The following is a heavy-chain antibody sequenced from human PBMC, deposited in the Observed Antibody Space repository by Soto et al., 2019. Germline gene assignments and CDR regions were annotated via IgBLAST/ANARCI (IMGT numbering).Heavy chain of an antibody. D-gene: IGHD3-3*01. V-gene: IGHV3-23*01. CDR3: AKGGSEWYLDN. CDR1: GFIVDSYV. CDR2: ISGSGGST. Sequence: GGSLRLSCAASGFIVDSYVVSWVRQAPGKGLEWVSGISGSGGSTYPADSVKGRFTISRDNSKNTLYLQMNSLRAEDTAVYYCAKGGSEWYLDNWGQGTLVTVSS. J-gene: IGHJ4*02.